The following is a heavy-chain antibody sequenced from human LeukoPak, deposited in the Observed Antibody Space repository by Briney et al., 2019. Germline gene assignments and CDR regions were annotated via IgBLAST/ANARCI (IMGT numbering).Heavy chain of an antibody. CDR3: AREIVWSCAFDI. V-gene: IGHV4-59*13. J-gene: IGHJ3*02. Sequence: SETLSLTCTVSGGSISSYYWSWVRQPPGKGLEWIAYIYYSGSTDYNPSLRSRVTISVDTSKNHFSLKLNSVTAADTAVYYCAREIVWSCAFDIWGQGTIVTVAS. D-gene: IGHD2-8*02. CDR2: IYYSGST. CDR1: GGSISSYY.